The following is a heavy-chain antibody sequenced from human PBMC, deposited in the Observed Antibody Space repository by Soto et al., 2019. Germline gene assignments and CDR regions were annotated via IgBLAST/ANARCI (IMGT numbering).Heavy chain of an antibody. D-gene: IGHD3-22*01. CDR1: GLTVSSSY. CDR2: IYSAGST. J-gene: IGHJ4*02. Sequence: SLRLSCAASGLTVSSSYMSWVRQAPGKGLQWVSVIYSAGSTYYANSVKGRFTISRDISTNMVYLQMSSLTDEDTAVYYCAREAPNSSGYNWGQGTLVTVSS. V-gene: IGHV3-53*01. CDR3: AREAPNSSGYN.